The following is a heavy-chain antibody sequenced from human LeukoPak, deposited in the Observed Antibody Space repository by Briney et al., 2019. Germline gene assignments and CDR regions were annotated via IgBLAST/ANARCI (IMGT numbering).Heavy chain of an antibody. D-gene: IGHD3-10*01. CDR1: GGSISSYH. CDR2: IYSSGNT. CDR3: ARATPGTYYYFDS. V-gene: IGHV4-4*07. J-gene: IGHJ4*02. Sequence: PSETLSLTCTVSGGSISSYHWSWIRQPAGKGLEWIGRIYSSGNTNYSPSLKSRVTMSVDTSKNQFSLKLSSVTAADTALYYCARATPGTYYYFDSWGRGTLVSVSS.